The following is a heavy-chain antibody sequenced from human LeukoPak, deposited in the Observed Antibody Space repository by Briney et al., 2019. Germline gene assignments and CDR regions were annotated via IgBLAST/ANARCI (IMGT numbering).Heavy chain of an antibody. CDR3: AKGYCVNDKCSNYDY. D-gene: IGHD2-8*01. CDR1: GFTFSSYA. J-gene: IGHJ4*02. CDR2: ISGSGGNT. V-gene: IGHV3-23*01. Sequence: AGGSLRLSCAASGFTFSSYAMSWVRQAPGKGLEWVSAISGSGGNTYYADSVKGRFTISRDNSKNTLYLQMNSLRAEDTAVYYCAKGYCVNDKCSNYDYWGQGTLVTVSS.